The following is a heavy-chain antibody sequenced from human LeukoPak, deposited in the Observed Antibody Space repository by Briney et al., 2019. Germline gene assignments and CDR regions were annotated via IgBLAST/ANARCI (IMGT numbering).Heavy chain of an antibody. D-gene: IGHD4-11*01. CDR1: GFTFSSYW. V-gene: IGHV3-7*01. J-gene: IGHJ4*02. CDR3: ATILSNTSPFEY. Sequence: PGGSLRLSCAASGFTFSSYWMTWVRQAPGKGLEWVANIKQDGSEKYYVGSVKGRFTISRDNAKNSLFLQMNSLKAEDTAVYYCATILSNTSPFEYWGPRTLVTVSS. CDR2: IKQDGSEK.